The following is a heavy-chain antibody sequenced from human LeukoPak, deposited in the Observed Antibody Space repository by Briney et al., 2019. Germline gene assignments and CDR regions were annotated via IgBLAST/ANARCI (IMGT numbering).Heavy chain of an antibody. CDR3: ARGDRAVAGAWGWFDP. CDR2: IYASGST. D-gene: IGHD6-19*01. J-gene: IGHJ5*02. Sequence: PSETLSLTCTVSGGSITSYYWSWIRQPAGKGPEWIGRIYASGSTNYNPSLKSRVTMSVDTSKNQFSLRLNSVTAADTAVYYCARGDRAVAGAWGWFDPWGQGTLVTASS. V-gene: IGHV4-4*07. CDR1: GGSITSYY.